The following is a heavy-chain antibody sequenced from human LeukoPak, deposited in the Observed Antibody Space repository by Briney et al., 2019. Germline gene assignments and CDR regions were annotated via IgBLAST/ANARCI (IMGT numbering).Heavy chain of an antibody. CDR3: ARERYSSSWTFDY. Sequence: SVKVSCKASGGTFSSYAISWVRQAPGQGLEWMGRIIPVFGTANYAQKFQGRVTITTDESTSTAYMELSSLRSEDTAVYYCARERYSSSWTFDYWGQGTLVTVSS. V-gene: IGHV1-69*05. CDR2: IIPVFGTA. J-gene: IGHJ4*02. D-gene: IGHD6-13*01. CDR1: GGTFSSYA.